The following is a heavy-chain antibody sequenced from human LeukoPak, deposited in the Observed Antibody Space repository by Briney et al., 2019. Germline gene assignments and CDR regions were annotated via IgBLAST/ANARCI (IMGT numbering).Heavy chain of an antibody. CDR1: GYTFTSYD. CDR2: MNPNSGNT. Sequence: ASVKVSCKASGYTFTSYDINWVRQATGQGLEWMGWMNPNSGNTGYAQKFQGRVTMTRNTSISTAYMELSSLRSEDTAVYYCARGGYSGYDPRTYYYYYGMDVWGQGTTVTVSS. V-gene: IGHV1-8*01. D-gene: IGHD5-12*01. CDR3: ARGGYSGYDPRTYYYYYGMDV. J-gene: IGHJ6*02.